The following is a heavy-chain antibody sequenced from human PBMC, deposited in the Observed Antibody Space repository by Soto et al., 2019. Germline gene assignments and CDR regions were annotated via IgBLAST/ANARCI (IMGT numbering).Heavy chain of an antibody. D-gene: IGHD6-13*01. V-gene: IGHV5-51*01. Sequence: SCKGSGYSFTTYWIGWLRQMPWKGLEWMGIIYPGDSDIRYSPSFQGQVTISADKSISTAYLQWSSLKASDTVIYYCARSLYSSSWSRNYGTFDIRGQGTMVTVSS. CDR3: ARSLYSSSWSRNYGTFDI. J-gene: IGHJ3*02. CDR1: GYSFTTYW. CDR2: IYPGDSDI.